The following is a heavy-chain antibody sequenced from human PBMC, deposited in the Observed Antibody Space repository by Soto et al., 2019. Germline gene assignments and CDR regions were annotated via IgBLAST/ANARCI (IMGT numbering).Heavy chain of an antibody. Sequence: PGGSLRLSCAASGFTFSSYGMHWVRQAPGKGLEWVAVIWYDGSNKYYADSVKGRFTISRDNSKNTLYLQMNSLRAEDTSVYYCSRAAAGTSYYYYYGMYVWGQGTTVTVSS. J-gene: IGHJ6*02. CDR1: GFTFSSYG. D-gene: IGHD6-13*01. CDR3: SRAAAGTSYYYYYGMYV. V-gene: IGHV3-33*01. CDR2: IWYDGSNK.